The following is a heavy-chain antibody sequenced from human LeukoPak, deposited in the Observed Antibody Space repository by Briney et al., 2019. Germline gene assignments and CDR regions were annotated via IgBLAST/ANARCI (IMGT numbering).Heavy chain of an antibody. CDR3: ARRARGVYYNWLDP. CDR1: GNTFSHYW. V-gene: IGHV5-51*01. J-gene: IGHJ5*02. Sequence: GESLTISCKGSGNTFSHYWIAWVRQMPGEGLEWMGIIYPGDSDTRYSPSFQGQVAISADKSINTAYLHWSSLTPSDTAMYYCARRARGVYYNWLDPWGQGTLVTVSS. CDR2: IYPGDSDT. D-gene: IGHD5/OR15-5a*01.